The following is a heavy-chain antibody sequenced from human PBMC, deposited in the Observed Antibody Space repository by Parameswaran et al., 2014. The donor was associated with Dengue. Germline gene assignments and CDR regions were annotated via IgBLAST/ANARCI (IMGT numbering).Heavy chain of an antibody. CDR2: IIPIFGTA. CDR3: ARDSPMVRGVTRVDY. V-gene: IGHV1-69*01. D-gene: IGHD3-10*01. J-gene: IGHJ4*02. Sequence: WVRQAPGQGLEWMGGIIPIFGTANYAQKFQGRVTITADESTSTAYMELSSLRSEDTAVYYCARDSPMVRGVTRVDYWGQGTLVTVSS.